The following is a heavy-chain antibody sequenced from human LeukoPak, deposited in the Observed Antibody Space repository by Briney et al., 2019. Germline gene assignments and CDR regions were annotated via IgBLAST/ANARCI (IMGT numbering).Heavy chain of an antibody. D-gene: IGHD5-12*01. CDR1: GFTFDDYA. CDR2: ISWNSGSI. CDR3: AKDSGGYRIGDAFDI. J-gene: IGHJ3*02. V-gene: IGHV3-9*01. Sequence: PGGSLRLSCAASGFTFDDYAMHWVRQAPGKGLEWVSGISWNSGSIGYADSVKGRFTIARDNAKNSLYLQMNSLRTEDTALYYCAKDSGGYRIGDAFDIGGQGTMVTVSS.